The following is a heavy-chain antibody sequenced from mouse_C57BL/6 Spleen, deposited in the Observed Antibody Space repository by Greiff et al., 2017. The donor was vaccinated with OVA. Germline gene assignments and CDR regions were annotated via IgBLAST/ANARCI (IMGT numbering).Heavy chain of an antibody. J-gene: IGHJ3*01. CDR1: GYTFTSYW. Sequence: QVQLKQPGAELVRPGSSVKLSYKASGYTFTSYWMHWVKQRPIQGLEWIGNIDPSDSETHYNQKFKDKATLTVDKSSSTAYMQLSSLTSEDSAVYDCARTDYDGPWFAYWGQGTLVTVSA. CDR3: ARTDYDGPWFAY. D-gene: IGHD2-4*01. CDR2: IDPSDSET. V-gene: IGHV1-52*01.